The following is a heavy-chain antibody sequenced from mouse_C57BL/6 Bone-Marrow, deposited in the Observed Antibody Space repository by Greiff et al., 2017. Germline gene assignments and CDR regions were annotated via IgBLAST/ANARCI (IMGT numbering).Heavy chain of an antibody. V-gene: IGHV8-8*01. CDR3: ARMGWDGWYFDV. CDR1: GFSLSTFGMG. CDR2: IWWDDDK. Sequence: ESGPGILQPSQTLSLTCSFSGFSLSTFGMGVGWISQPSGKGLEWLAHIWWDDDKYYTPALKSRLTISKDTSKNQVFRKIATVDTADTATDYCARMGWDGWYFDVWGTGTTVTVSS. J-gene: IGHJ1*03. D-gene: IGHD4-1*01.